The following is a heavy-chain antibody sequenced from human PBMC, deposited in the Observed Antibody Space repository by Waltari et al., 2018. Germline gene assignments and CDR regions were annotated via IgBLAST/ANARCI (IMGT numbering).Heavy chain of an antibody. CDR3: ARGNQPYYYDSSGYRYGMDV. V-gene: IGHV1-46*01. D-gene: IGHD3-22*01. J-gene: IGHJ6*02. CDR1: GYTFTSYY. CDR2: INPSCGST. Sequence: QVQLVQSGAEVKKPGASVKVSCKASGYTFTSYYMHWVRQAPGQGLEWMGIINPSCGSTSYAQKFQGRVTMTRDTSTSTVYMELSSLRSEDTAVYYCARGNQPYYYDSSGYRYGMDVWGQGTTVTVSS.